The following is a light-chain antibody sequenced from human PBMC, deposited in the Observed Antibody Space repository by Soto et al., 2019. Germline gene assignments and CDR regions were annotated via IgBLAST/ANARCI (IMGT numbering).Light chain of an antibody. J-gene: IGKJ1*01. Sequence: ITQSPTTLSVSPGERATPSCRASQSVSSNLAWYQQRPGQAPRLFIYGASTRATGVPARFSGSGSGTEFTLTISGLQSEDFAVYYCQQYDNWPEAFGQGTKVDIK. V-gene: IGKV3-15*01. CDR1: QSVSSN. CDR2: GAS. CDR3: QQYDNWPEA.